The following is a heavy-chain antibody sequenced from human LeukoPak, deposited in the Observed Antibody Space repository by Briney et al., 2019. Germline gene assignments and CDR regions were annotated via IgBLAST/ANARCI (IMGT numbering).Heavy chain of an antibody. CDR1: GGTFSSYA. J-gene: IGHJ4*02. V-gene: IGHV1-69*13. Sequence: SVKVSCKASGGTFSSYAISWVRQAPGQGLEWMGGIIPIFGTANYAQKFQGRVTITADESTSTAYMELSSLRSEDTAVYYCVCGSGYYYRPFDYWGQGTLVTVSS. CDR3: VCGSGYYYRPFDY. D-gene: IGHD3-22*01. CDR2: IIPIFGTA.